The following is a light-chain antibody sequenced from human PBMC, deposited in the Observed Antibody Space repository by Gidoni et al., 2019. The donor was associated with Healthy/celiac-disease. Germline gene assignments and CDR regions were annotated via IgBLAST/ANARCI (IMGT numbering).Light chain of an antibody. CDR2: DAS. CDR1: QSVSSY. J-gene: IGKJ2*01. CDR3: QQRSNWPPYT. Sequence: ELVLTQSPATLSLSPGERATLSCRASQSVSSYLAWYQQKPGQAPRLLIYDASNRATGIPARFSGRGSGTDFTLTISSLEPEEFAVYYCQQRSNWPPYTFGQGTKLEIK. V-gene: IGKV3-11*01.